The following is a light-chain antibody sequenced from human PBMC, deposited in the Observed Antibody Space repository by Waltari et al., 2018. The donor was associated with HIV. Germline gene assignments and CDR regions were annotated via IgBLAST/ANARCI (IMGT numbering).Light chain of an antibody. CDR2: WAS. CDR3: QQYNQGPLGIT. Sequence: DIVMTQSPDSLAVSLGERATINCKSSQSVLYSSNNKNYVAWYQQKPGQSPKLLVYWASTREFGVPERFSGSGSGTDFTLTISSLQAEDVAVYYCQQYNQGPLGITFGQGTRLEI. CDR1: QSVLYSSNNKNY. J-gene: IGKJ5*01. V-gene: IGKV4-1*01.